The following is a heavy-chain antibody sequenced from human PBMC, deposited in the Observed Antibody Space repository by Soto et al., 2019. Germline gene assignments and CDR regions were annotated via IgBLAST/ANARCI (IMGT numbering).Heavy chain of an antibody. Sequence: KKPGSXVXXSCKXXXXTFSXXAIXXXXXXPGQXPEWMGGIVHLYGTTNYAQRFQGRVTITADESTNTAYMEMRSLTSDDTATYYCAFRVVVMKDGMDVWGQGTTVTVSS. CDR1: XXTFSXXA. CDR3: AFRVVVMKDGMDV. J-gene: IGHJ6*02. V-gene: IGHV1-69*01. D-gene: IGHD2-21*01. CDR2: IVHLYGTT.